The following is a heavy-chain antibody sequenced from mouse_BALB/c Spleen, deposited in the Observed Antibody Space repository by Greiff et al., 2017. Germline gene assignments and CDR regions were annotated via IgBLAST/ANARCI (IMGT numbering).Heavy chain of an antibody. CDR1: GYTFTSYY. CDR2: IYPGNVNT. D-gene: IGHD2-3*01. V-gene: IGHV1S56*01. Sequence: VQLQQSGPELVKPGASVRISCKASGYTFTSYYIHWVKQRPGQGLEWIGWIYPGNVNTKYNEKFKGKATLTADKSSSTAYMQLSSLTSEDSAVYFCARSNDGYYGFDYWGQGTTLTVSS. CDR3: ARSNDGYYGFDY. J-gene: IGHJ2*01.